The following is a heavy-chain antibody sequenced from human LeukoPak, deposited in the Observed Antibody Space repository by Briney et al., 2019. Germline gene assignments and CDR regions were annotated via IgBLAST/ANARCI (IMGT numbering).Heavy chain of an antibody. D-gene: IGHD3-22*01. J-gene: IGHJ6*03. V-gene: IGHV4-39*07. Sequence: SETLSLTCTVSGGSISNSHYYWDWIRQPPGKGLEWIGGVYYSGSTYYNPSLKSRVTISVDTSKSQFSLKLSSVTAADTAVYYCAREPMTNYYDSSGYYYYYYMDVWGKGTTVTISS. CDR1: GGSISNSHYY. CDR3: AREPMTNYYDSSGYYYYYYMDV. CDR2: VYYSGST.